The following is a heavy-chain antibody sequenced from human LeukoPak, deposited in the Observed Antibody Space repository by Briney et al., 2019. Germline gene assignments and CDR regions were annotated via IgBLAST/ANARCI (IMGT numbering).Heavy chain of an antibody. CDR1: GASISRGSYY. V-gene: IGHV4-39*07. CDR2: IYHGGST. CDR3: ARGAERELPSYNCFDP. Sequence: PSQTLSLTCTVSGASISRGSYYWGWIRQPPGKGLEWIGSIYHGGSTYYNPSLKSRVTISVDTSKNQFSLKLSSVTAADTAVYYCARGAERELPSYNCFDPWGQGTLVTVSS. J-gene: IGHJ5*02. D-gene: IGHD1-26*01.